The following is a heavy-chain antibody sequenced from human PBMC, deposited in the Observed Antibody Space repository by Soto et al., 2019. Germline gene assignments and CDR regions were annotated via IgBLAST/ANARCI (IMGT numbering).Heavy chain of an antibody. CDR3: ARGGQYYDMSTYYVDI. D-gene: IGHD3-16*01. CDR1: GDSISRSNYY. Sequence: QLQLQESGPGLVKPWETLSLTCTVSGDSISRSNYYWAWIRQPPGKGPEWVGSIFRNGDTYKTPSLKRRVSIFVDTSSNAFSLKLSSVTAADTAVYYCARGGQYYDMSTYYVDIWGQGIRVTVSS. J-gene: IGHJ4*02. V-gene: IGHV4-39*01. CDR2: IFRNGDT.